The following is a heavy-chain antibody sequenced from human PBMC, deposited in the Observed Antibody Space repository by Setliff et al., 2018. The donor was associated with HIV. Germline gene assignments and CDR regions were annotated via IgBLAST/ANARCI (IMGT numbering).Heavy chain of an antibody. J-gene: IGHJ4*02. V-gene: IGHV3-30*04. D-gene: IGHD2-15*01. CDR3: ARDVTVRLSVKYYFDY. CDR1: GFTFTTYA. CDR2: ISIYDGSEK. Sequence: GGSLRLSCAASGFTFTTYAMHWVRQAPGKGLEWVAVISIYDGSEKYYADSVKGRFTISRDNSKNTLFLQMNSLRPEDTAVYYCARDVTVRLSVKYYFDYWGQGTLVTVSS.